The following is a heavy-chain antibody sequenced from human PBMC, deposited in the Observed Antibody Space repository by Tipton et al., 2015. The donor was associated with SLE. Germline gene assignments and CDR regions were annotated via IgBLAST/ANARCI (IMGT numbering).Heavy chain of an antibody. V-gene: IGHV4-34*01. CDR1: GGSFTSSSYY. CDR3: ARDSGEQQLVTAFDI. D-gene: IGHD6-13*01. CDR2: INHRGST. J-gene: IGHJ3*02. Sequence: TLSLTCAVYGGSFTSSSYYWAWIRQSPGKGVEWIGEINHRGSTNHNPSLKSRVTISVDTSKNQFSLKLSSVTAADTAVYYCARDSGEQQLVTAFDIWGQGTMVTVSS.